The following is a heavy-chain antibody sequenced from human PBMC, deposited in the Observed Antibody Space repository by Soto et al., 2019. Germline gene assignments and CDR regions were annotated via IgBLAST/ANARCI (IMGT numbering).Heavy chain of an antibody. CDR3: ARGGLGYCSGECSGLH. Sequence: ASVKVSCKASGYTFTSYAISWVRQAPGQRLEWMGWINAGNGNTKYSQKLQGRVTITRDTSASTAYMELSSLRSEDTAVYYCARGGLGYCSGECSGLHWGQGTLVTVSS. V-gene: IGHV1-3*01. CDR2: INAGNGNT. CDR1: GYTFTSYA. J-gene: IGHJ4*02. D-gene: IGHD2-15*01.